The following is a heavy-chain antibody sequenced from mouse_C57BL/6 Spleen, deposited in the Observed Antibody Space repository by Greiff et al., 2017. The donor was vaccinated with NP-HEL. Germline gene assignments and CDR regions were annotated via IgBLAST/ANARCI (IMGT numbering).Heavy chain of an antibody. CDR3: ARANWAYYYAMDY. V-gene: IGHV1-52*01. D-gene: IGHD4-1*01. J-gene: IGHJ4*01. CDR2: IDPSDSET. CDR1: GYTFTSYW. Sequence: VQLQQPGAELVRPGSSVKLSCKASGYTFTSYWMHWVKQRPIQGLEWIGNIDPSDSETHYNQKFKDKATMTVDKSSSTAYMQLSSLTSEYSAVYYCARANWAYYYAMDYWGQGTSVTVSS.